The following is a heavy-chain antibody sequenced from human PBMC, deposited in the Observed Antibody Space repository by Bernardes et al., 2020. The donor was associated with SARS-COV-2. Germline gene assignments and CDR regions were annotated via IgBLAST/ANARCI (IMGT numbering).Heavy chain of an antibody. V-gene: IGHV5-51*01. D-gene: IGHD4-17*01. CDR1: HYTLTTYW. CDR3: ARRRYGDFGVDV. J-gene: IGHJ6*02. Sequence: ESPKLSCKCSHYTLTTYWIGWVSPMPGKGLEWVGLIYPGDSDTKYSPSFQGRVTIPADKSVNTAYLQWSSLKASDTAIYYCARRRYGDFGVDVWGQGTTVTVSS. CDR2: IYPGDSDT.